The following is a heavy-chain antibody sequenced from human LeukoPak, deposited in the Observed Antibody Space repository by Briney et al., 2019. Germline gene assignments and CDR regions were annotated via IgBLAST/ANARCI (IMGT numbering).Heavy chain of an antibody. D-gene: IGHD3-22*01. CDR1: GFTFSSYA. J-gene: IGHJ4*02. Sequence: GGSLRLSCAASGFTFSSYAMSWVRQAPGKGLEWVSAISGSGGSTYYADSVKGRFTISRDNSKNTLYLQMNSLRAEDTAVYYCAKGLRSSGYYGHADYWGQGTLVTVSS. CDR3: AKGLRSSGYYGHADY. CDR2: ISGSGGST. V-gene: IGHV3-23*01.